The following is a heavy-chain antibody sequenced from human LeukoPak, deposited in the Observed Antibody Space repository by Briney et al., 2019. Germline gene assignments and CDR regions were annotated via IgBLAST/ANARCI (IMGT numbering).Heavy chain of an antibody. V-gene: IGHV4-34*01. J-gene: IGHJ5*02. CDR3: ARESITGTINWFDP. CDR1: GGSFSGYY. D-gene: IGHD1-7*01. Sequence: SETLSLTCAVYGGSFSGYYWSWIRQPPGTGLEWIGEINHSGSTNYNPSLKSRVTISVDTSKNQFSLKLSSVTAADTAVYYCARESITGTINWFDPWGQGTLVTVSS. CDR2: INHSGST.